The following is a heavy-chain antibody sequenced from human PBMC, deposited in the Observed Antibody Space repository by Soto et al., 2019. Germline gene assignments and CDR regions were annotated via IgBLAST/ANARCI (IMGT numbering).Heavy chain of an antibody. CDR3: SREGSGRRWFDP. V-gene: IGHV1-69*01. CDR2: IIPIFGTA. D-gene: IGHD3-10*01. J-gene: IGHJ5*02. Sequence: HVQLVQSGAEVKKPGSSVKVSCKASGGTFSSYAISWVRQATGQGLEWMGGIIPIFGTANYAQKFQGRVTITADESTSTAYMELSSLRSEDTAVYYCSREGSGRRWFDPWGLGTLVTVSS. CDR1: GGTFSSYA.